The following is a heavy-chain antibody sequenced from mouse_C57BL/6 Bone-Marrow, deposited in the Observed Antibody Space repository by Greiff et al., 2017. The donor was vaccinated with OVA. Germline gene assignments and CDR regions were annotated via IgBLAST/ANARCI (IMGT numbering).Heavy chain of an antibody. V-gene: IGHV5-4*01. Sequence: EVQRVESGGGLVKPGGSLKLSCAASGFTFSSYAMSWFRQTPEKRLEWVATISDGGSYTYYPDNVKGRFTISRDNAKNNLYLQMSHLKSEDTAMYYCARNYYGSLFDYWGQGTTLTVSS. D-gene: IGHD1-1*01. CDR3: ARNYYGSLFDY. CDR1: GFTFSSYA. J-gene: IGHJ2*01. CDR2: ISDGGSYT.